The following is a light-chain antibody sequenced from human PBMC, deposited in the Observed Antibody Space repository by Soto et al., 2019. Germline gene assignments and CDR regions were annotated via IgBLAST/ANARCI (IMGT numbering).Light chain of an antibody. CDR3: MQALQAPYT. Sequence: DIVMTQSPLSLPVTPGEPASISCRSGQSLLHSDGSYYLDWYLQKPGQSPQLLIYLGSHRASGAPDRFSGSGSGTDCTLKVSRVEAEDVGVYYCMQALQAPYTFGGGTKVEIK. CDR2: LGS. V-gene: IGKV2-28*01. CDR1: QSLLHSDGSYY. J-gene: IGKJ4*01.